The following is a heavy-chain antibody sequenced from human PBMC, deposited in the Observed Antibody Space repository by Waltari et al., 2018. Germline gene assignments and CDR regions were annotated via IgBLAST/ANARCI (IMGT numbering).Heavy chain of an antibody. D-gene: IGHD2-2*02. CDR2: IWFDGSVK. CDR1: GFTFSNFG. Sequence: QVNLVESGGGVVQPGGSLRLSCATSGFTFSNFGMHWVRQAPGKGLEWVALIWFDGSVKFYADSVRGRFTISRDKSARTLYLDMDSLRLDDTAMYYCAKDAFGNTYLDFWGQGTLVTVSS. J-gene: IGHJ4*02. CDR3: AKDAFGNTYLDF. V-gene: IGHV3-30*02.